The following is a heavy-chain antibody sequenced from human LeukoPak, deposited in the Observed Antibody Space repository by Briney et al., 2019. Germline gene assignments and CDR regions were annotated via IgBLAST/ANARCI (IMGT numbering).Heavy chain of an antibody. V-gene: IGHV1-2*02. CDR3: ARAGHNSNSGGYDF. Sequence: VASVKVSCKPSGYTFIDHYLHWVRQAPGQGLESLGWIDPDTGDTNYPQKFQGRVTMTRDTSSSTAYMELNRLRSDDTAVYYCARAGHNSNSGGYDFWGLGTLVTVSS. J-gene: IGHJ4*02. CDR2: IDPDTGDT. CDR1: GYTFIDHY. D-gene: IGHD3-22*01.